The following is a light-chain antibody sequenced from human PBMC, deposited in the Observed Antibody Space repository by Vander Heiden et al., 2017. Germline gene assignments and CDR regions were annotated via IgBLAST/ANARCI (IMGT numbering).Light chain of an antibody. Sequence: SSELTQPPSVSVSPGQTASITCSGDKLGDKYVCWYQQKPGQSPVLVIHQDSKRASGLPVRFSGSNSGNTATLTISGTQAMDDADYYCQAWDSSHVVFGGGTKLTVL. CDR1: KLGDKY. CDR2: QDS. J-gene: IGLJ2*01. CDR3: QAWDSSHVV. V-gene: IGLV3-1*01.